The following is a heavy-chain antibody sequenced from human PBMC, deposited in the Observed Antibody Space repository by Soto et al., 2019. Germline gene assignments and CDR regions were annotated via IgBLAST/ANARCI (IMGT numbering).Heavy chain of an antibody. Sequence: EVQLVESGGGLVQPGGSLRLSCAGSRISVSSNYMSWVRQAPGKGLEWVSVIYTAGGTSYAGSVKGRFTISRDHSKNTLFLQMNSLRAEDTAMYYCARGDYMDVWGKGTSVTVSS. CDR2: IYTAGGT. CDR3: ARGDYMDV. V-gene: IGHV3-66*01. CDR1: RISVSSNY. J-gene: IGHJ6*03.